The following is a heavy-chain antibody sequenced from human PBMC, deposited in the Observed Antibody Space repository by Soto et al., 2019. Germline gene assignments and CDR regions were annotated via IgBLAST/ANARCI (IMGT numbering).Heavy chain of an antibody. Sequence: QVQLQESGPSLVRPSGTLSLTCAVSGGSIYSSDWWSWVRQPPGKGLEWIGEIYYNGATNYNPSLKSRVTISLDKSENHFSLNLTSVTAADTAVYYCTRVTGARNWFDPWGQGARVAVSS. D-gene: IGHD1-26*01. CDR2: IYYNGAT. CDR1: GGSIYSSDW. J-gene: IGHJ5*02. V-gene: IGHV4-4*02. CDR3: TRVTGARNWFDP.